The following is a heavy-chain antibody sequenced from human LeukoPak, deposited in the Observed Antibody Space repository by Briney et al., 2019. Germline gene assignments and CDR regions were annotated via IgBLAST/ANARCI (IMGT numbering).Heavy chain of an antibody. CDR3: VIELRGYYFDY. CDR2: IYYSGST. V-gene: IGHV4-59*01. D-gene: IGHD3-3*01. CDR1: GGPSRSND. J-gene: IGHJ4*02. Sequence: SETLSLTFNLPGGPSRSNDWTGSRQPPGKGLEWIGYIYYSGSTNYNPSLKSRVTISVDTSKNQFSLKLSSVTAEDTAVYYCVIELRGYYFDYWGQGTLVTVSS.